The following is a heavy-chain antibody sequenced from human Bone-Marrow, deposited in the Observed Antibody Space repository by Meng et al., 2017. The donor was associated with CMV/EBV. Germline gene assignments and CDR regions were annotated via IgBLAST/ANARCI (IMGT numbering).Heavy chain of an antibody. CDR2: IRSKANSYAT. V-gene: IGHV3-73*01. CDR1: GFTFSSYS. CDR3: TRPWAGGDTGTAY. J-gene: IGHJ4*02. Sequence: GESLKISCAASGFTFSSYSMNWVRQASGKGLEWVGRIRSKANSYATAYAASVKGRFTISRDDSKNTAYLQMNSLKTEDTAVYYCTRPWAGGDTGTAYWGQGTLVTVSS. D-gene: IGHD3-16*01.